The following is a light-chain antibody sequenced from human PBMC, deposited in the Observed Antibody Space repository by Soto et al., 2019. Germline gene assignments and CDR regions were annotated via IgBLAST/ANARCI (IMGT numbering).Light chain of an antibody. J-gene: IGKJ1*01. Sequence: EIVLTQSPGTLSLSPEERATLSCRASQSVSSSYLAWYQKKPGQAPRLLIYGASSRATGIPDRFSGSGSGTDFTLTISRLEPEDFAVYYCQQYGSSLTWTFGQGTKVDIK. V-gene: IGKV3-20*01. CDR2: GAS. CDR1: QSVSSSY. CDR3: QQYGSSLTWT.